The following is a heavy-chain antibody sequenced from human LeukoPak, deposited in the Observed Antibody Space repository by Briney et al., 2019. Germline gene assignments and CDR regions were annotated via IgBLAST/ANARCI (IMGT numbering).Heavy chain of an antibody. D-gene: IGHD3-22*01. CDR3: ARASGYYYGDLDY. J-gene: IGHJ4*02. V-gene: IGHV4-39*07. CDR1: GVSISSSSYY. Sequence: SETLSLTCTVSGVSISSSSYYWGWIRQPPGKGLEWIGSIYYSGSTYYNPSLKSRLTISVDTSKNQFSLKLNSVTAADTAIYYCARASGYYYGDLDYWGQGTLVTVSS. CDR2: IYYSGST.